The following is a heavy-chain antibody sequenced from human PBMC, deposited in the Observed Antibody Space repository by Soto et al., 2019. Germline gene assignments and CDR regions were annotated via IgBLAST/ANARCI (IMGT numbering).Heavy chain of an antibody. D-gene: IGHD6-19*01. CDR3: AKDSPGSGWYLNWFDP. CDR1: GFTVSTYY. Sequence: PGGSLRLSCAFSGFTVSTYYMSWVRQAPGKGLEWVSVIYSGGSTYYADSVRGRFTISRDSSKNTLHLQMNSLRAEDTAVYYCAKDSPGSGWYLNWFDPWGQGTLVTVSS. V-gene: IGHV3-53*01. CDR2: IYSGGST. J-gene: IGHJ5*02.